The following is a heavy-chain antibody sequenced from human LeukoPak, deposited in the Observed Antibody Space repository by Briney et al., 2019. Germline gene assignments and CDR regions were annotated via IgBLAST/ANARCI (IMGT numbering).Heavy chain of an antibody. J-gene: IGHJ4*02. CDR2: TSGSGGST. Sequence: GGSLRLSCAASGFTFSSYAMSWVRQAPGKGLEWVSATSGSGGSTYYADSVKGRFTISRDNSKNTLYLQMNSLRAEDTAVYYCAKGSGSYYSVGHFDYWGQGTLVTVSS. D-gene: IGHD1-26*01. CDR3: AKGSGSYYSVGHFDY. CDR1: GFTFSSYA. V-gene: IGHV3-23*01.